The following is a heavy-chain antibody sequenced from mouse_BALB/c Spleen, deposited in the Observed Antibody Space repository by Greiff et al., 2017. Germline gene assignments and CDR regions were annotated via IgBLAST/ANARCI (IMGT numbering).Heavy chain of an antibody. CDR3: TRGRGF. Sequence: EVKLMESGGGLVKPGGSLKLSCAASGFTFSSYAMSWVRQTPEKRLEWVASISSGGSTYYPDSVKGRFTISRDNAKNTLYLQMSSLKSEDTAMYYCTRGRGFWGQGTSVTVSS. V-gene: IGHV5-6-5*01. CDR1: GFTFSSYA. CDR2: ISSGGST. D-gene: IGHD3-1*01. J-gene: IGHJ4*01.